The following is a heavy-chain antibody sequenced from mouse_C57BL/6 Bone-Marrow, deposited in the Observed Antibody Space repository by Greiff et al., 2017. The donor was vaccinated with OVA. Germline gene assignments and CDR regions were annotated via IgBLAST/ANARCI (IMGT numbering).Heavy chain of an antibody. CDR1: GFTFSSYA. J-gene: IGHJ1*03. CDR2: ISDGGSYT. D-gene: IGHD1-1*01. CDR3: ASHYGSSYYWYFDV. V-gene: IGHV5-4*01. Sequence: EVQVVESGGGLVKPGGSLKLSCAASGFTFSSYAMSWVRQTPEKRLEWVATISDGGSYTYYPDNVKGRSTISRDNAKNNLYLQMSHLKSEDTAMYYCASHYGSSYYWYFDVWGTGTTVTVSS.